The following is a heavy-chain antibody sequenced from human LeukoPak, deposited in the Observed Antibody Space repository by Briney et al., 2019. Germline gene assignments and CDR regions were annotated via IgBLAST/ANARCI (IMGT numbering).Heavy chain of an antibody. V-gene: IGHV4-61*02. CDR3: ARGSYIISSGYYRPFDN. CDR2: IYTSGST. CDR1: GASISTGSSY. J-gene: IGHJ4*02. Sequence: PSQTLSLTCTVSGASISTGSSYWSWIRQPPGEGLEWIGRIYTSGSTNYNPSLKSRVTISVDTSKNQFSLKLRSVTAADTATYFCARGSYIISSGYYRPFDNWGQGIRVIVSS. D-gene: IGHD3-3*01.